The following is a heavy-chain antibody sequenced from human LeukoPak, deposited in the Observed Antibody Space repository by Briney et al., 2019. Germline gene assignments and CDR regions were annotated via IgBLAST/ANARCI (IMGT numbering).Heavy chain of an antibody. Sequence: GGSLRLSCAASGFTFSSYGMHWVRQAPGKGLEWLAVISYDGSNKYYADSVKGRFTISRDNSKNTLYLQMNSLRAEDTAVYYCAKDKYEATTYFDYWGQGTLVTVSS. D-gene: IGHD5-12*01. CDR2: ISYDGSNK. J-gene: IGHJ4*02. CDR3: AKDKYEATTYFDY. V-gene: IGHV3-30*18. CDR1: GFTFSSYG.